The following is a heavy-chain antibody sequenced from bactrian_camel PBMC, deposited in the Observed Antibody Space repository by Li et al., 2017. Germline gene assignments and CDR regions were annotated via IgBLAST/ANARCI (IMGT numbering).Heavy chain of an antibody. CDR3: AASGDQLGRWCYEFPVNWVSWLHN. CDR1: GHTY. D-gene: IGHD3*01. V-gene: IGHV3S45*01. J-gene: IGHJ4*01. CDR2: MYNRLVLKS. Sequence: HVQLVESGGGSVQAGGSLTLSCLISGHTYMGWFRQAPGKEREGVAAMYNRLVLKSYYSDSVKDRFTISLDNDKNTLYLQMLSLKPEDTAMYHCAASGDQLGRWCYEFPVNWVSWLHNWGQGTQVTVS.